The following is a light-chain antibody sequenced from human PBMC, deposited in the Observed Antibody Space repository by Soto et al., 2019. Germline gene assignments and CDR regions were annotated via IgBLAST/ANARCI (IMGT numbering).Light chain of an antibody. CDR1: SSDVGAYNY. CDR3: QSYDSTLSGSRV. Sequence: QSALTQPASVSGPPGQSITISCTGTSSDVGAYNYVSWYQQYPGKAPKLMIYGVTNRPSGVSNRFSGSKTGNTASLTISGLQAEDEADYYCQSYDSTLSGSRVFGGGTKVTVL. V-gene: IGLV2-14*01. CDR2: GVT. J-gene: IGLJ3*02.